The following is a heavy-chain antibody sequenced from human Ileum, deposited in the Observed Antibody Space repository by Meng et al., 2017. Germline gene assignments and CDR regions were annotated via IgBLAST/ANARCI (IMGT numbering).Heavy chain of an antibody. CDR1: GGSFNDYY. V-gene: IGHV4-34*01. Sequence: HVPLHQWGAGLVKASGALSLTCAVFGGSFNDYYWSWVRQSPGKGLEWIGQIHHSGRTNYKSSLERRVTISVDTSKSQFSLKLTSVTAADTAMYYCGRGPARETHDFDYWGQGALVTVSS. CDR2: IHHSGRT. D-gene: IGHD1-26*01. CDR3: GRGPARETHDFDY. J-gene: IGHJ4*02.